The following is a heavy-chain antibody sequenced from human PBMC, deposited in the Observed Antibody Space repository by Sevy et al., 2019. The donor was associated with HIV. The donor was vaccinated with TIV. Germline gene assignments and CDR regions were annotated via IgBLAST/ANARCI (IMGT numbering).Heavy chain of an antibody. J-gene: IGHJ4*02. Sequence: GGSLRLSCAASGFTFSSYAMSWVRQAPGKGLEWVSAISGSGGSTYYADSVKGRFTISRDNSKNTLYLQMNSLRAEDTAVYYCAKGLLRCVDWLLSYFDYWGQGTLVTVS. CDR3: AKGLLRCVDWLLSYFDY. D-gene: IGHD3-9*01. CDR2: ISGSGGST. V-gene: IGHV3-23*01. CDR1: GFTFSSYA.